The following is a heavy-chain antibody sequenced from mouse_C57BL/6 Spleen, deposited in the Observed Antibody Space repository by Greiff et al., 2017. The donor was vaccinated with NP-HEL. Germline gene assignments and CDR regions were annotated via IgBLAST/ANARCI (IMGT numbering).Heavy chain of an antibody. CDR3: ARRSNRYFDV. D-gene: IGHD2-5*01. J-gene: IGHJ1*03. CDR1: GYTFSSYW. V-gene: IGHV1-55*01. Sequence: QVQLQQPGAELVKPGASVKMSCKASGYTFSSYWITWVKQRPGQGLEWIGAIYPGGGSTNYNGKFKSKATLTVDTSSSTAYMQLSSLTSEDSAVYYCARRSNRYFDVWGTGTTVTVSS. CDR2: IYPGGGST.